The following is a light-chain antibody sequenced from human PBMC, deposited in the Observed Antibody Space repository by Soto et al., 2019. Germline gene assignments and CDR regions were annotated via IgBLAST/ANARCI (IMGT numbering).Light chain of an antibody. Sequence: EIVMTQSPATLSVSPGERATLSCRASQTISSSYLAWYQQAPGQAPRLLIYGASSRATGIPDRISGSGSGTDFTLTISRLEPEDFAVYHCQQYSSLVWTFGQGTKVDIK. CDR3: QQYSSLVWT. CDR2: GAS. CDR1: QTISSSY. V-gene: IGKV3-20*01. J-gene: IGKJ1*01.